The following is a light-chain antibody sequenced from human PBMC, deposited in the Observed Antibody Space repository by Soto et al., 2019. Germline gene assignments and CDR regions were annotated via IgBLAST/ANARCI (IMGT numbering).Light chain of an antibody. V-gene: IGKV1-39*01. CDR1: QRITTY. J-gene: IGKJ1*01. CDR2: ATS. Sequence: DIQMTQSPSSLSASVGDRVTITCRASQRITTYLNWYQQKPGKAPKILIYATSSLQSGVPSRFSGSGSGTDFSLTISSLEPEDFETYYCQQSYSTPRTFGQGTKVDIK. CDR3: QQSYSTPRT.